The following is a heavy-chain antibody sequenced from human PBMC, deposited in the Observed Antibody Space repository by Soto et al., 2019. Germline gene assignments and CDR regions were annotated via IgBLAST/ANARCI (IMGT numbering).Heavy chain of an antibody. V-gene: IGHV1-3*01. D-gene: IGHD6-19*01. J-gene: IGHJ2*01. CDR1: GYTFTNYG. CDR3: ARSGYSSGWYHWYFDL. CDR2: INAGNGNT. Sequence: GASVKVSCKASGYTFTNYGIHWVRQAPGQRLEWMGWINAGNGNTKYSQNFQGRVTITRDTSASTAYMELSSLRSEDTAVFYCARSGYSSGWYHWYFDLWGRGTLVTVSS.